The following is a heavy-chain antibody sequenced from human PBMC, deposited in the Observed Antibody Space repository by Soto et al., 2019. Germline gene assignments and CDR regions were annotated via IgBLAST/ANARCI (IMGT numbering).Heavy chain of an antibody. D-gene: IGHD1-26*01. CDR2: IIPIFGTA. CDR1: GGTFSSYA. J-gene: IGHJ6*02. V-gene: IGHV1-69*06. Sequence: SVKVSCKASGGTFSSYAISWVRQAPGQGLEWMGGIIPIFGTANYAQKFQGRVTITADKSTSTAYMELSSLRSEDTAVYYCARVGGSYYYYRMDVWGQGTTVTVSS. CDR3: ARVGGSYYYYRMDV.